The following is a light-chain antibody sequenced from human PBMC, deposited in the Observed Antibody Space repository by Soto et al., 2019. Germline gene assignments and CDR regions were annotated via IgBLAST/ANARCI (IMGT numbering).Light chain of an antibody. CDR2: DAS. V-gene: IGKV3-11*01. J-gene: IGKJ4*01. CDR1: QSVSKF. CDR3: QQRSSWPLT. Sequence: EVVLPQSPATLSLSPGERATLSCSASQSVSKFLAWYQHKPGQSPRRLMSDASNRPACIPARFSGSGSGTDFTLTISSLEPEARGVDYCQQRSSWPLTFGGGTKVEIK.